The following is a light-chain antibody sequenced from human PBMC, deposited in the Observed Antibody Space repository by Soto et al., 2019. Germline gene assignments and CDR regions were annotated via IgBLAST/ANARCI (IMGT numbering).Light chain of an antibody. CDR3: CSYAGSYTSYV. CDR2: DVS. J-gene: IGLJ1*01. Sequence: QSVLTQPRSVSGSPGQSVTISCTGTRSDVGGYNYVSWYQQHPGKDPKLMIYDVSKRPSGVPDRFSGSKSGNTASLTISGLQAEDEDDYYCCSYAGSYTSYVFGTGTKVTVL. V-gene: IGLV2-11*01. CDR1: RSDVGGYNY.